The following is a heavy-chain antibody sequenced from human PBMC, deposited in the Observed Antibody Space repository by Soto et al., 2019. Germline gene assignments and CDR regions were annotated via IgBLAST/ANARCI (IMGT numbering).Heavy chain of an antibody. CDR3: ARDYFGSGNH. Sequence: EVQLVESGGGLVQPGGSLRLSCAASGFTLSNYWMHWVRQAPGKGLVWLSRIINDGSSTDYADSVKGRFTISRDNAKNILYLQMNSLRVEDTAVYYCARDYFGSGNHLGQGTLVTVSS. D-gene: IGHD3-10*01. V-gene: IGHV3-74*01. CDR1: GFTLSNYW. J-gene: IGHJ5*02. CDR2: IINDGSST.